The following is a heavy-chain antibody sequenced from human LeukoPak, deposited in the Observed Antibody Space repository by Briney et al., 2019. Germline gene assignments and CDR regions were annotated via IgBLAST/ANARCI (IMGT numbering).Heavy chain of an antibody. CDR2: ISAYNGNT. CDR3: ARSNVLLWFGELHDYYGMDV. Sequence: ASVKVSCKASGYTFTSYGISWVRQAPEQGLEWMGWISAYNGNTNYAQKLQGRVTMTTDTSTSTAYMELRSLRSDDTAVYYCARSNVLLWFGELHDYYGMDVWGKGTTVTVSS. CDR1: GYTFTSYG. J-gene: IGHJ6*04. V-gene: IGHV1-18*04. D-gene: IGHD3-10*01.